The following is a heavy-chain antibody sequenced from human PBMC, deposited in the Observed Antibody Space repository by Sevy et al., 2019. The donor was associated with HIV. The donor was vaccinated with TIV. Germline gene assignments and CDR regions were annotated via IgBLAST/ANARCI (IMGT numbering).Heavy chain of an antibody. CDR1: GFSFSSYW. Sequence: GGSLRLSCAASGFSFSSYWMTWVRQAPGKGLEWVANIYQDGSEKYYVDSVRGRFTISRDNAKNPLYLQMNSLRAEDTDVYYCAREGSYGDYRFSYYYGMDVWGQGTTVTVSS. D-gene: IGHD4-17*01. J-gene: IGHJ6*02. CDR2: IYQDGSEK. V-gene: IGHV3-7*01. CDR3: AREGSYGDYRFSYYYGMDV.